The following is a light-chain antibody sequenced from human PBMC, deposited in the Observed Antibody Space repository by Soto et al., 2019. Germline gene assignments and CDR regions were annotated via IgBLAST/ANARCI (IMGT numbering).Light chain of an antibody. Sequence: EIVLTQSPRTLSLSPGERATLSCRASQSVSSSYLAWYQQKPGQAPRLLIYGASNRATGIPDRFSGSGSGTDFTLTISRLEPEDFAVYYCQQYGSSPLITFGQGTRLEVK. CDR2: GAS. CDR3: QQYGSSPLIT. V-gene: IGKV3-20*01. CDR1: QSVSSSY. J-gene: IGKJ5*01.